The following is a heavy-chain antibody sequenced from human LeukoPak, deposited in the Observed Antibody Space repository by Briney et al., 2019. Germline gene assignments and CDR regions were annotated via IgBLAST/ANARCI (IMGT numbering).Heavy chain of an antibody. V-gene: IGHV4-59*01. J-gene: IGHJ4*02. CDR3: ARTGGVIWFGELSGFDY. CDR1: GGSISSDD. CDR2: IYYSGST. D-gene: IGHD3-10*01. Sequence: SETLSLTCTLSGGSISSDDLSWVRQPPGTRVEPLGCIYYSGSTDSNPSLKSRVTISVDTSKNQFSLKLRSVTAADTAVYYCARTGGVIWFGELSGFDYWGQGTLVTVSS.